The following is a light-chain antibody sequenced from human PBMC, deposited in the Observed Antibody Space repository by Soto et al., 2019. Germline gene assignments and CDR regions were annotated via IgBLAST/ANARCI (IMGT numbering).Light chain of an antibody. CDR1: QRVSSCY. CDR3: QTAVT. Sequence: EIVLTQSPGTLSLSPGERATLSCRASQRVSSCYLAWYQQKPGQAPRLLIYGASSRATGIPDRFSGSGSGTYFTLTISRLEPEDFAVYYCQTAVTFGQGTRLEIK. J-gene: IGKJ5*01. CDR2: GAS. V-gene: IGKV3-20*01.